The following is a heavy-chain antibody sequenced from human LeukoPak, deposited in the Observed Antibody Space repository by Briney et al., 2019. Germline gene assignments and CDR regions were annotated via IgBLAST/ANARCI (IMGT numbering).Heavy chain of an antibody. J-gene: IGHJ6*02. D-gene: IGHD3-3*01. CDR3: ASSDSYYYGMDV. CDR1: GYTFTSYA. Sequence: ASVKVSCKASGYTFTSYAMHWVRQAPGQRLEWMGWINAGNGNTKYSQKFQGRVTITRDTSASTAYMELSSLRSEDTAVYYCASSDSYYYGMDVWGQGTTVTVSS. CDR2: INAGNGNT. V-gene: IGHV1-3*01.